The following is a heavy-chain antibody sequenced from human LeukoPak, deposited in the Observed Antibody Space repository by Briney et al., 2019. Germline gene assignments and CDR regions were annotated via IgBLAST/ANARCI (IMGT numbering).Heavy chain of an antibody. J-gene: IGHJ6*02. Sequence: GGSLRLSCAASGFTFSSYAMHWVRQAPGKGLEWVAVISYDGSNKYYADSVKGRFTISRDNSKDTLYLQMNSLRAEDTAVYYCARDDVRWIYCSSTSCLPDTTIDYYYYGMDVWGQGTTVTVSS. CDR3: ARDDVRWIYCSSTSCLPDTTIDYYYYGMDV. CDR2: ISYDGSNK. CDR1: GFTFSSYA. D-gene: IGHD2-2*01. V-gene: IGHV3-30-3*01.